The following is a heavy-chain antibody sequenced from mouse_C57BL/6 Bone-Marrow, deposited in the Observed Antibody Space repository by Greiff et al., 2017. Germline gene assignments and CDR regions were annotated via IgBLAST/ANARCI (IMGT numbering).Heavy chain of an antibody. CDR1: GYAFSSSW. CDR2: IYPGDGDT. D-gene: IGHD2-3*01. Sequence: QVQLQQSGPELVKPGASVKISCKASGYAFSSSWMNWVKQRPGKGLEWIGRIYPGDGDTNYNGKFKGKATLTADKSSSTAYMQLSSLTSEDSAVYFCAFDGYYVGAMDYWGQGTSVTVSS. CDR3: AFDGYYVGAMDY. V-gene: IGHV1-82*01. J-gene: IGHJ4*01.